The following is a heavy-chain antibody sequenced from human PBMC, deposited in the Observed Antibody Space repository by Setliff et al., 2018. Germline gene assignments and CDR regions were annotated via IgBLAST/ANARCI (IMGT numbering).Heavy chain of an antibody. D-gene: IGHD4-17*01. V-gene: IGHV1-24*01. CDR3: ATELSFYYGGNSRGAPFDY. CDR1: GYTLTELS. J-gene: IGHJ4*02. Sequence: ASVKVSCKVSGYTLTELSMHWVRQAPGKGLEWMGGFDPEDGETIYAQKFQGRVTMTEDTSTDTAYMELSSLRSEGTAVYYCATELSFYYGGNSRGAPFDYWGQGTLVTVSS. CDR2: FDPEDGET.